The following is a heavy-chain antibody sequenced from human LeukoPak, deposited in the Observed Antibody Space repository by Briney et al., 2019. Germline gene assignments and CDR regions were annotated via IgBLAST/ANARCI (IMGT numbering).Heavy chain of an antibody. CDR1: GYTFTDYY. Sequence: ASMKVPCKASGYTFTDYYMHWVRQAPGQGLEWMGWINPNSGGTNYAQKFQGRVTMTRDTSISTAYMELSGLRSDDTAAYYCARDVGSGNYYNCFDYWGQGTLVTVSS. V-gene: IGHV1-2*02. D-gene: IGHD3-10*01. CDR3: ARDVGSGNYYNCFDY. J-gene: IGHJ4*02. CDR2: INPNSGGT.